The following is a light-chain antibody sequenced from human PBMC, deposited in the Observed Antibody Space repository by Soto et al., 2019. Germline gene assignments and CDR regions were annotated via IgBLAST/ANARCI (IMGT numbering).Light chain of an antibody. V-gene: IGLV2-8*01. CDR1: SSDVGGYNY. CDR3: SSYAGSSNYI. Sequence: QSALTQPPSASGSPGQSVIISCTGTSSDVGGYNYVSWYQQHPGKAHKLLIYEVSKRPSGVPDRFSGSKSGNTASLTVSGLQAEDEADYYCSSYAGSSNYIFGTGTKVTVL. CDR2: EVS. J-gene: IGLJ1*01.